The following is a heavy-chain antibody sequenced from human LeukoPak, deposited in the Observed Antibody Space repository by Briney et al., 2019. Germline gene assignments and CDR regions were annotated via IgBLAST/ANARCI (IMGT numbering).Heavy chain of an antibody. CDR1: GFTFSSYS. CDR2: ISSSSSYI. V-gene: IGHV3-21*01. CDR3: ATFSYDSSGYCFDHLWFDP. D-gene: IGHD3-22*01. Sequence: NSGGSLRLSCAASGFTFSSYSMNWVRQAPGKGLEWVSSISSSSSYIYYADSVKGRFTISRDNAKNSLYLQMNSLRAEDTAVYYCATFSYDSSGYCFDHLWFDPWGQGTLVTVSS. J-gene: IGHJ5*02.